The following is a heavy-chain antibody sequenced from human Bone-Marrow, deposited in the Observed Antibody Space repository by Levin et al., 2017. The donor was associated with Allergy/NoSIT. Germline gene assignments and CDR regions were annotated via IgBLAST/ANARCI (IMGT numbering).Heavy chain of an antibody. CDR3: ARDYCASTNCYAPPNL. CDR2: IWYDGRNE. Sequence: SGGSLRLSCAASGFTFRDYGMHWVRQAPGKGLEWVATIWYDGRNEYYADSVKGRFSISRDNSNNTLSLQMNSLRAEDTAVYFCARDYCASTNCYAPPNLWGQGTLVTVSS. V-gene: IGHV3-33*01. D-gene: IGHD2-2*01. J-gene: IGHJ5*02. CDR1: GFTFRDYG.